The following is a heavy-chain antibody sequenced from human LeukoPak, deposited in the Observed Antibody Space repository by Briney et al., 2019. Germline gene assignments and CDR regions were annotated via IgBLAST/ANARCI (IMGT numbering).Heavy chain of an antibody. CDR1: GFTFSSYE. V-gene: IGHV3-48*03. Sequence: GGSLRLSCAASGFTFSSYEMNWVRQGPGKGREWVSYISSSGSTIYYADSVKGRFTISRDNATDSLYLQMNSLRAEDTAVYYCAERGITMIGGVWGKGTTVTISS. D-gene: IGHD3-10*02. J-gene: IGHJ6*04. CDR3: AERGITMIGGV. CDR2: ISSSGSTI.